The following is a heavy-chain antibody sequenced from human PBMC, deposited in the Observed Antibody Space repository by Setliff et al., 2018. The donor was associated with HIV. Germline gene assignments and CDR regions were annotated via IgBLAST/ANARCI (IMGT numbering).Heavy chain of an antibody. CDR2: IKQDGSEK. Sequence: PGGSLRLSCAASGFTFSSYWMSWVRQAPGKGLEWMANIKQDGSEKYYADSVKGRFTISRDNSKNALYLQMDSLRDEDTAVYFCVKDDHGSYDRLFYFDYWGQGTLVTVSS. CDR1: GFTFSSYW. V-gene: IGHV3-7*01. D-gene: IGHD4-17*01. J-gene: IGHJ4*02. CDR3: VKDDHGSYDRLFYFDY.